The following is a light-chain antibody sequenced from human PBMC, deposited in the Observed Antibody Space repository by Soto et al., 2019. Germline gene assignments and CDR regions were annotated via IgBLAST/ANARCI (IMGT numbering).Light chain of an antibody. CDR3: QSYDSSLSGPYV. CDR2: GNS. V-gene: IGLV1-40*01. CDR1: SSNIGAGYD. J-gene: IGLJ1*01. Sequence: VRTQPPSVSGAPGQRVTISCTGSSSNIGAGYDVHWYQQLPGTAPKLLIYGNSNRPSGVPDRFSGSKSGTSASLAITGLQAEDEADYYCQSYDSSLSGPYVFGTGTKVTVL.